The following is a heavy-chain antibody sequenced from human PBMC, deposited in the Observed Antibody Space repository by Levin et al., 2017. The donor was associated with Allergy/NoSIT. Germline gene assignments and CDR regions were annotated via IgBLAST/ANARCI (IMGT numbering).Heavy chain of an antibody. Sequence: GESLKISYAASGFTFSSYAMHWVRQAPGKGLEWVAVISYDGSNKYYADSVKGRFTISRDNSKNTLYLQMNSLRAEDTAVYYCAREPGYCSSTSCSDYWGQGTLVTVSS. D-gene: IGHD2-2*03. V-gene: IGHV3-30-3*01. CDR3: AREPGYCSSTSCSDY. CDR1: GFTFSSYA. CDR2: ISYDGSNK. J-gene: IGHJ4*02.